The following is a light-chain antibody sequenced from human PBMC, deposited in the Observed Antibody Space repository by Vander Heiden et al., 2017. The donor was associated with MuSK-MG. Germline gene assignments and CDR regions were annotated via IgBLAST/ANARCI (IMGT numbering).Light chain of an antibody. CDR2: DVS. CDR1: SSDVGGYNY. CDR3: SSYTSSSTLV. Sequence: QSALTQPASVSGSPGQSITISCTGTSSDVGGYNYVSWYQQHPGNAPILMIYDVSNRPSGVSNRFSGSKSGTTASPTISGLQAEDEAYYYCSSYTSSSTLVFGTGTKLTVL. J-gene: IGLJ1*01. V-gene: IGLV2-14*01.